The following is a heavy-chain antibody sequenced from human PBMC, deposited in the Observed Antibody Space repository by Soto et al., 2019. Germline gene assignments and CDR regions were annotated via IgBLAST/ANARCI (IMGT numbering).Heavy chain of an antibody. CDR1: GFTFSSYW. Sequence: PGGSLRLSCAASGFTFSSYWMSWVRQAPGKGLEWVANIKQDGSEKYYVDSVKGRFTISRDNAKNSLYLQMNSLRAEDTAVYYCARGRYSYGLGHLEYWGQGTLVTVSS. V-gene: IGHV3-7*01. J-gene: IGHJ4*02. CDR3: ARGRYSYGLGHLEY. CDR2: IKQDGSEK. D-gene: IGHD5-18*01.